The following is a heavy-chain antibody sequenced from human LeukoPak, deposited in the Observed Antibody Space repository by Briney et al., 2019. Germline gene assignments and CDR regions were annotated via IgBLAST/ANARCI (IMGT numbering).Heavy chain of an antibody. Sequence: SETLSLTCTVSGGSISSYYWSWIRQPPGKGLEWIGYIYYSGSTNYKPSLKSRVTMSVDTSKGQFSLKLRSVTAADTAVYYCARGGYYGSGNDFRFDPWGQGTLVTVSS. V-gene: IGHV4-59*01. D-gene: IGHD3-10*01. J-gene: IGHJ5*02. CDR2: IYYSGST. CDR3: ARGGYYGSGNDFRFDP. CDR1: GGSISSYY.